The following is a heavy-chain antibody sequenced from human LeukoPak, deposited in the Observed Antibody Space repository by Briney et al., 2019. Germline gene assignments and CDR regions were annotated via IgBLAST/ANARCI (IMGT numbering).Heavy chain of an antibody. Sequence: SGGSLRLSCAASGFTFDDYAMHWVRQAPGKGLEWVSGISWNSGSIGYADSVKGRFTISRDNAKNSLYLQMNSLRAEDTALYYCAKDTPTKQWLAYFDYWGQGTLVTVSS. CDR3: AKDTPTKQWLAYFDY. D-gene: IGHD6-19*01. CDR2: ISWNSGSI. J-gene: IGHJ4*02. CDR1: GFTFDDYA. V-gene: IGHV3-9*01.